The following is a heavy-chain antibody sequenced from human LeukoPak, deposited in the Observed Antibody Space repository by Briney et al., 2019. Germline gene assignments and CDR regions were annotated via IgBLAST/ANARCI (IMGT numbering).Heavy chain of an antibody. J-gene: IGHJ4*02. V-gene: IGHV4-34*01. CDR3: ARSRGALFDY. CDR2: INHSGCT. D-gene: IGHD3-10*01. Sequence: SETLSLTCAVYGGSFSGYYWSWIRQPPGKGLEWIGEINHSGCTNYNPSLKSRVTISVDTSKNQFSLKLSSVTAADTAVYYCARSRGALFDYWGQGTLVTVSS. CDR1: GGSFSGYY.